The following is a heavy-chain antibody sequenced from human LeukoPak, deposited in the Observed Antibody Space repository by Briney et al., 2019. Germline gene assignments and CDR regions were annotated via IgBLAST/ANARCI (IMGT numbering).Heavy chain of an antibody. D-gene: IGHD2-2*01. CDR3: AQDLGYCSTTSCLP. Sequence: GGSLRLSCAASGFTVSSYAMNWVRQAPGKGLEWVSSISGSGGITYYADAVEGRFTISSDNSKKTLYRQMNSLRAEDTAIYYCAQDLGYCSTTSCLPWGQGTLVTVPS. J-gene: IGHJ5*02. V-gene: IGHV3-23*01. CDR2: ISGSGGIT. CDR1: GFTVSSYA.